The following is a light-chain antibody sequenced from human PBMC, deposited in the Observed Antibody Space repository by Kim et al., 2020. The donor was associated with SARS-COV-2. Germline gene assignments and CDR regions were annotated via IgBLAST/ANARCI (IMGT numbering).Light chain of an antibody. V-gene: IGLV3-19*01. CDR2: GKN. J-gene: IGLJ2*01. CDR1: SLRIYY. CDR3: NSRDSNDNVV. Sequence: SSELTRDPAVSVALGQTVRITCQGDSLRIYYATWYQQKPGQAPILVIYGKNNRPSGIPDRFSGSSSGNTASLTITGTQAGDEADYYCNSRDSNDNVVFGG.